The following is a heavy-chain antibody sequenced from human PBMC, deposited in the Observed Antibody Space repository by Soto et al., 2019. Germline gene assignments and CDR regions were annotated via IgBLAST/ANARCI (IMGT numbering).Heavy chain of an antibody. CDR3: ARHMMVYAVIYYGMDV. CDR1: GGSISSSSYY. J-gene: IGHJ6*02. D-gene: IGHD2-8*01. Sequence: QLQLQESGPGLVKPSETLSLTCTVSGGSISSSSYYWGWIRQPPGKGLEWIGSIYYSGSTYYNPSLKSRVTISVDTSKNQFSLKLSSVTAADTAVYYCARHMMVYAVIYYGMDVWGQGTTVTVSS. V-gene: IGHV4-39*01. CDR2: IYYSGST.